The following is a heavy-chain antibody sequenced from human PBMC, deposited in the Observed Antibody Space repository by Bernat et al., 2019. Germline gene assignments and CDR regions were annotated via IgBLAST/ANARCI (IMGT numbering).Heavy chain of an antibody. CDR1: GFTFSNAW. J-gene: IGHJ4*02. CDR3: ARVDYYDI. CDR2: ITSDSSYR. Sequence: VRLVESGGGLVKPGGSLRLSCAASGFTFSNAWMNWVRQAPGKGLEWVSYITSDSSYRNHADSVKGRFTISRDNAKNSLYLQMNSLRAEDTAIYYCARVDYYDIWGQGTLVTVSS. V-gene: IGHV3-11*06.